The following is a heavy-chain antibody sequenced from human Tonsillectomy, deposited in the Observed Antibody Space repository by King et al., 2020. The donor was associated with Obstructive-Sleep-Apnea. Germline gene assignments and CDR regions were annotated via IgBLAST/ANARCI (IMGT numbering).Heavy chain of an antibody. D-gene: IGHD1-1*01. J-gene: IGHJ4*01. V-gene: IGHV3-7*01. CDR2: IKKDGREK. Sequence: VQLVESGGGSVQPGGSLRLSCVVSGISFSNYWMSWVRQAPGKGLEWVANIKKDGREKYYAEAVKGRFTISRDNAKNSLFLQMNSLRVEDTAVYYCALITGSDYWGHGTMVTVSS. CDR3: ALITGSDY. CDR1: GISFSNYW.